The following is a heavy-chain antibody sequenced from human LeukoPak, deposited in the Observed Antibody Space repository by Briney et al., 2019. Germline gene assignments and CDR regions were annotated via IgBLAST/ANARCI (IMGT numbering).Heavy chain of an antibody. V-gene: IGHV1-8*01. D-gene: IGHD3-16*02. CDR2: MNPNSGNT. CDR1: GYTFTSYD. J-gene: IGHJ3*02. CDR3: ARVPREIASI. Sequence: ASVEVSCKASGYTFTSYDINWVRQATGQGLEWMGYMNPNSGNTGYAQKFQGRVTMTRNTSISTAYMELSSLRFEDTAVYYCARVPREIASIWGQGTMVTVSS.